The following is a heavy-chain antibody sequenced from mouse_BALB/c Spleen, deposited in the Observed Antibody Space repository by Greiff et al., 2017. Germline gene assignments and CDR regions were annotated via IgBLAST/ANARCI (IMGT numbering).Heavy chain of an antibody. CDR1: GFSLTGYG. CDR2: IWGDGST. J-gene: IGHJ2*01. V-gene: IGHV2-6-7*01. Sequence: VQVVESGPGLVAPSQSLSITCTVSGFSLTGYGVNWVRQPPGKGLEWLGMIWGDGSTDYNSALKSRLSISKDNSKSQVFLKMNSLQTDDTARYYCASYYGSSHYFDYWGQGTTLTVSS. CDR3: ASYYGSSHYFDY. D-gene: IGHD1-1*01.